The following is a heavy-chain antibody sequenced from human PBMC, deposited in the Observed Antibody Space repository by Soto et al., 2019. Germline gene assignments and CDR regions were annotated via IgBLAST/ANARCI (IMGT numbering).Heavy chain of an antibody. CDR1: GFTFSSYS. J-gene: IGHJ4*02. CDR2: ISSSSSTI. D-gene: IGHD4-4*01. V-gene: IGHV3-48*01. CDR3: AREAYSSDFDY. Sequence: PGGSLRLSCAASGFTFSSYSMNWVRQAPGKGLEWVSYISSSSSTIYYADSVKGRFTISRDNAKNSLYLQMNSLRAEDTAVYYCAREAYSSDFDYWGQGTLVTVPS.